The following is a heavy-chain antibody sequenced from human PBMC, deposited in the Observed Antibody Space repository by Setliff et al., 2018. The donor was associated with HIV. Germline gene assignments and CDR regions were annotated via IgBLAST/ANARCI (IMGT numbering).Heavy chain of an antibody. D-gene: IGHD7-27*01. Sequence: SETLSLTCTVSGGSISSGGYYWSWIRQHPGKGLEWIGYIYYSGSTYYDPSLKSRVTISVDTSKNQFSLRLSPVTAADTAVFYCARRGPGDQTWFDPWGQGILVTVSS. CDR3: ARRGPGDQTWFDP. V-gene: IGHV4-31*03. CDR2: IYYSGST. CDR1: GGSISSGGYY. J-gene: IGHJ5*02.